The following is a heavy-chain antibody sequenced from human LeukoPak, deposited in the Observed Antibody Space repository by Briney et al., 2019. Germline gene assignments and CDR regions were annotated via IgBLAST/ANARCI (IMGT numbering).Heavy chain of an antibody. J-gene: IGHJ4*02. Sequence: SVKVSCMASGGTFRRNGISWVRQAPGQGLEWMGRIIPIFVTTNYAQKFQGRVTITADESTSTAYMELSSLRSEDTAVYYCARVGSGTSYNAYFDYWGQGTLSPSPQ. CDR3: ARVGSGTSYNAYFDY. V-gene: IGHV1-69*13. CDR1: GGTFRRNG. CDR2: IIPIFVTT. D-gene: IGHD3-10*01.